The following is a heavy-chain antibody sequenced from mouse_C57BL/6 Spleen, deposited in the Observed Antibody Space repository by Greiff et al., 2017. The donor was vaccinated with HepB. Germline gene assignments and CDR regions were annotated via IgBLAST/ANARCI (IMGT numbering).Heavy chain of an antibody. V-gene: IGHV1-64*01. J-gene: IGHJ1*03. CDR2: IHPNSGST. Sequence: QVQLLQPGAELVKPGASVQLSCTASGSTFTNYSMHWVKQRPGQGLEWIGMIHPNSGSTNYNEKFKSKATLTVDKYSSTAYMQLSSLTSEDSAVYYCARWDYESSSSWYSDVWGTGTTVTVSS. CDR1: GSTFTNYS. CDR3: ARWDYESSSSWYSDV. D-gene: IGHD1-1*01.